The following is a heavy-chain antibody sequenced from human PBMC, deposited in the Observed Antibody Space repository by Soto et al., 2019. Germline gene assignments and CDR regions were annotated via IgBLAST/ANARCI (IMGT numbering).Heavy chain of an antibody. CDR1: GGSISSGGYS. CDR3: AAGGGLPRYY. CDR2: IYHSGST. J-gene: IGHJ4*02. D-gene: IGHD1-26*01. V-gene: IGHV4-30-2*01. Sequence: QLQLQESGSGLVKPSQTLSLTCAVSGGSISSGGYSWSWIRQPPGKGLEWIGYIYHSGSTYYNPSRQVRVTVSVDRCKNQFSLKLSSATAADTAVYYCAAGGGLPRYYWGQGTLVTVSA.